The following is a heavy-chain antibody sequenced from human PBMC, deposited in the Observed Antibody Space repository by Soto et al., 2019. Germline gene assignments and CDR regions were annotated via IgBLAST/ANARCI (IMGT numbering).Heavy chain of an antibody. CDR1: GYTFSSSP. D-gene: IGHD5-12*01. CDR3: ARDEGVASGN. J-gene: IGHJ4*02. CDR2: INTANDDT. V-gene: IGHV1-3*04. Sequence: QVQLVQSGAEVKKPGASVKASCRASGYTFSSSPLHWVRQAPGQRPEWMGWINTANDDTKYSQKFQDRVTLTRDTSASTAYMEVSSLTPEDTAVYYCARDEGVASGNWGQGTLVTVSS.